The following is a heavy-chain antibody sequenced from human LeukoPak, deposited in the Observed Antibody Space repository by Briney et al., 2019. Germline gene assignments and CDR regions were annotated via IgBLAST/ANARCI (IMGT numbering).Heavy chain of an antibody. CDR1: GFTFSSYA. Sequence: QPGGSLRLSCAASGFTFSSYAMSWVRQAPGKGLEWVSAISGSGGSTYYADSAKARFTISRDNSKNTLYLQMNSLRAEDTAVYYCARITMIVVVIHGDFDYWGQGTLVTVSS. D-gene: IGHD3-22*01. J-gene: IGHJ4*02. V-gene: IGHV3-23*01. CDR2: ISGSGGST. CDR3: ARITMIVVVIHGDFDY.